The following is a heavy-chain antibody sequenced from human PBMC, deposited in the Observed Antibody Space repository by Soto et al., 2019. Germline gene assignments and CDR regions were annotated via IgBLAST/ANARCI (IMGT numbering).Heavy chain of an antibody. Sequence: GGSLRLSCAASGFTFSSYSMNWVRQAPGKGLEWVSYISSSSSTIYYADSVKGRFTISRDNAKNSLYLQMNSLRDEDTAVYYCARDRRYYGSGSPTYGMDVWRQGPTVTVSS. CDR3: ARDRRYYGSGSPTYGMDV. CDR1: GFTFSSYS. V-gene: IGHV3-48*02. CDR2: ISSSSSTI. D-gene: IGHD3-10*01. J-gene: IGHJ6*02.